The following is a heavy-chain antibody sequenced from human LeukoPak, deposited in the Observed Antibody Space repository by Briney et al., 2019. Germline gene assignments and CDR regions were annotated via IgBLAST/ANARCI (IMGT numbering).Heavy chain of an antibody. CDR3: AKGGESSSWLFDY. J-gene: IGHJ4*02. V-gene: IGHV3-23*01. D-gene: IGHD6-13*01. Sequence: GGSLTLSCAASGFTLSSYAMSWVRQAPGKGLQWVSALSGSGLSTYYADSVKGRFTISRDNSKNTLYLQMNSLRAEDTAVYYCAKGGESSSWLFDYWGQGTLVPVSS. CDR1: GFTLSSYA. CDR2: LSGSGLST.